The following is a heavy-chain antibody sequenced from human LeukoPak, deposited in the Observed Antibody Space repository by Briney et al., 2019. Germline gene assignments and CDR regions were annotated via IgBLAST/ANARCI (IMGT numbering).Heavy chain of an antibody. D-gene: IGHD3-22*01. CDR3: ARDGYDSSGYDSANFDY. J-gene: IGHJ4*02. CDR1: GYTFTSYY. CDR2: INPSGGST. V-gene: IGHV1-46*01. Sequence: ASVKVSCKASGYTFTSYYMHWVRQAPGQGLEWMGIINPSGGSTSYAQKFQGRVTMTRDTSTSTAYMELRSLRSDDTAVYYCARDGYDSSGYDSANFDYWGQGTLVTVSS.